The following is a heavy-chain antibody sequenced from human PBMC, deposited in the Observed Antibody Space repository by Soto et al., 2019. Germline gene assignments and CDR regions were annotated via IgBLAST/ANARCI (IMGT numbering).Heavy chain of an antibody. CDR1: GYTFTSYA. V-gene: IGHV1-3*01. Sequence: QVQLVQSGDEVKKPGASVKDSCKASGYTFTSYAMHWLRQAPGQRLEWMGWINAGNGNTKYSQKFQGRVTITRDTSASTAYMELSSLRSEDTAVYYCARGFGLYYFDYWGQGTLVTVSS. CDR3: ARGFGLYYFDY. D-gene: IGHD3-10*01. J-gene: IGHJ4*02. CDR2: INAGNGNT.